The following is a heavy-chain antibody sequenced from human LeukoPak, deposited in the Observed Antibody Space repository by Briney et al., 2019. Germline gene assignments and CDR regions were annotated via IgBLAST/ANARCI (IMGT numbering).Heavy chain of an antibody. CDR3: AKGTGRYWTFFDY. D-gene: IGHD1-26*01. CDR2: ISWNSGSI. J-gene: IGHJ4*02. Sequence: GGSLRLSCAASGFTFDDYAIHWVRQGPGKGLEWGSGISWNSGSIDYAESVTGRFTITSDNAKTSLYLQINSLRHEDTALYYCAKGTGRYWTFFDYWGRGTLVAVST. CDR1: GFTFDDYA. V-gene: IGHV3-9*01.